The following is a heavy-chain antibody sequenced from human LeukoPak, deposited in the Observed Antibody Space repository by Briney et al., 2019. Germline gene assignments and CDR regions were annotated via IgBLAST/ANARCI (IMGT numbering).Heavy chain of an antibody. CDR1: GGSFSGYY. V-gene: IGHV4-34*01. J-gene: IGHJ6*02. Sequence: NPSETLSLTCAVYGGSFSGYYWSWIRQPPGKGLEWIGEINHSGSTNYNPSLKSRVTISVDTSKNQFSLKLSSVTAADTAVYYCARLLRFFGTGYYYGMDVWRQGTTVTVSS. CDR3: ARLLRFFGTGYYYGMDV. D-gene: IGHD3-3*01. CDR2: INHSGST.